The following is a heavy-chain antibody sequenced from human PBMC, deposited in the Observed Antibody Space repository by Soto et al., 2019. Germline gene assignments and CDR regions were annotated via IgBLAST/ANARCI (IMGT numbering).Heavy chain of an antibody. CDR1: GFTFNIYE. CDR3: ATAPWNNAY. Sequence: EVRLVESGGTLVQPGGSLRLSCAASGFTFNIYEMNWVRQAPGKGLEWVSYISGSGGETYYADSVKGRFTVSRDNAKNSLFLQMNNLRVEDTAVYYCATAPWNNAYCGQGTLVTVSS. V-gene: IGHV3-48*03. D-gene: IGHD1-1*01. CDR2: ISGSGGET. J-gene: IGHJ4*02.